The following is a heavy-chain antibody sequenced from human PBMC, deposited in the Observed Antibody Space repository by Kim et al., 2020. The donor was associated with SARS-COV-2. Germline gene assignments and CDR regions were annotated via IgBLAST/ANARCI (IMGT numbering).Heavy chain of an antibody. CDR2: ISYDGSNK. V-gene: IGHV3-30*18. CDR1: GFTFSSYG. D-gene: IGHD3-22*01. Sequence: GGSLRLSCAASGFTFSSYGMHWVRQAPGKGLEWVAVISYDGSNKYYADSVKGRFTISRDNSKNTLYLQMNSLRAEDTAVYYCSKDFANYYDSSGYPTYY. CDR3: SKDFANYYDSSGYPTYY. J-gene: IGHJ4*01.